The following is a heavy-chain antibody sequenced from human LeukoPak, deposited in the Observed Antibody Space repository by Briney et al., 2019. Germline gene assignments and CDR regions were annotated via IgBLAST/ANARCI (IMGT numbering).Heavy chain of an antibody. CDR1: GFTFSSYE. V-gene: IGHV3-48*03. Sequence: GGSLRLSCAASGFTFSSYEMNWVRQASGKGLEWVSYISSSGSTIYYADSVKGRFTISRDNAKNSLYLQMNSLRAEDTAVYYCARPYDILTGYYQYWGQGTLVTVSS. CDR3: ARPYDILTGYYQY. J-gene: IGHJ4*02. D-gene: IGHD3-9*01. CDR2: ISSSGSTI.